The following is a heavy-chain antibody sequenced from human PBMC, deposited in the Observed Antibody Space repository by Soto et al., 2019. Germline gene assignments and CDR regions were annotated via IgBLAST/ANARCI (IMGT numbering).Heavy chain of an antibody. CDR2: INTYNGMT. V-gene: IGHV1-18*01. CDR3: AKSLRGEMATD. CDR1: GYTFINYH. D-gene: IGHD5-12*01. Sequence: QVQLVQSGGEVKKPGASVTVSCKASGYTFINYHITWVRQAPGQGLEWMAWINTYNGMTDYAQRFQGRVTMTRDISKSTAYMELRNLGSDDTAVYFWAKSLRGEMATDWGQGTLVTVSS. J-gene: IGHJ4*02.